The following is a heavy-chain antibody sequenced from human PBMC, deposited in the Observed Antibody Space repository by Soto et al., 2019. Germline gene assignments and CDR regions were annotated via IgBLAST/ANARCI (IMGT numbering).Heavy chain of an antibody. D-gene: IGHD3-22*01. CDR3: AKPTGSDSSGYYADAFDI. V-gene: IGHV3-23*01. CDR1: GITVSSNY. CDR2: ISGSGGST. Sequence: PGGSLRLSCAASGITVSSNYMSWVRQAPGKGLEWVSAISGSGGSTYYADSVKGRFTISRDNSKNTLYLQMNSLRAEDTAVYYCAKPTGSDSSGYYADAFDIWGQGTMVTVSS. J-gene: IGHJ3*02.